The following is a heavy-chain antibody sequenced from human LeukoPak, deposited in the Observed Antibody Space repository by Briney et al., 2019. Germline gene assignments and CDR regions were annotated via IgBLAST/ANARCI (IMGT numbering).Heavy chain of an antibody. V-gene: IGHV1-24*01. CDR3: AAYYGTGARSY. J-gene: IGHJ4*02. CDR1: GYTLSEFS. D-gene: IGHD3-10*01. Sequence: ASVKVSCKISGYTLSEFSMHWVRQAPGKGLEWIGGFDSKDPETTYAQKLLGRVTMTEDTSTNTAYMELSSLTSEDTATYFCAAYYGTGARSYWGQGTLVTVSS. CDR2: FDSKDPET.